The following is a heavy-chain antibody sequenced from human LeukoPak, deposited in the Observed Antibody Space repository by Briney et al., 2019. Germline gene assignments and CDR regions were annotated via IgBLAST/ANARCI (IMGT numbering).Heavy chain of an antibody. CDR3: AKHPMVRGPIRYNWFDP. CDR1: GFTFSSYA. Sequence: GGSLSLSCAASGFTFSSYAMSWVRQAPGKGLEWVSAISGSGGSTYYADSVKGRFTISRDNSKNTLYLQMNSLRAEDTAVYYRAKHPMVRGPIRYNWFDPWGQGTLVTVSS. V-gene: IGHV3-23*01. CDR2: ISGSGGST. J-gene: IGHJ5*02. D-gene: IGHD3-10*01.